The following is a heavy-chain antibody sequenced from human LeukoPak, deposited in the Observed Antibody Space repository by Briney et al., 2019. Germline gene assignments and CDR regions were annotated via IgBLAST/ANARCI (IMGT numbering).Heavy chain of an antibody. J-gene: IGHJ4*02. D-gene: IGHD6-13*01. CDR3: ARATGYDATFDY. CDR2: ISSSSNYI. CDR1: GFTFSSYS. Sequence: PGGSLRLSCAASGFTFSSYSMNWVRQAPGKGLEWVSSISSSSNYIYYADSMKGRFTISRDNAKNSLYLQMNGLRAEDTAVYFCARATGYDATFDYWGQGTLVTVSS. V-gene: IGHV3-21*01.